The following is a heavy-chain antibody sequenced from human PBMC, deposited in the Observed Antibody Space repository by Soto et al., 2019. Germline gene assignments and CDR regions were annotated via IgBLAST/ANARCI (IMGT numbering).Heavy chain of an antibody. Sequence: QLQLQESGPGLVKPSETLSLTCAVSGGSVSSGGNYWGWIRQSPGKGLEWIGSVHDTGTTHYNPSLTSRVTISDDTSKTQFSLNVNSVTAADPAVYYCARGLSSPSAAGVWGQGTLVTVSS. V-gene: IGHV4-39*01. D-gene: IGHD6-6*01. CDR3: ARGLSSPSAAGV. J-gene: IGHJ4*02. CDR1: GGSVSSGGNY. CDR2: VHDTGTT.